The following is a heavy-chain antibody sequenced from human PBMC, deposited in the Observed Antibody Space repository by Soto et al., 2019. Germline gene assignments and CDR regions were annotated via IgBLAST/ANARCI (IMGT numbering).Heavy chain of an antibody. CDR1: GGSINSGDYS. J-gene: IGHJ4*02. CDR2: IYHTGST. D-gene: IGHD5-18*01. V-gene: IGHV4-30-2*01. CDR3: ARVRGFNYGYSYFDY. Sequence: QLQLQESGSGLVKPSQTLSLTCVVSGGSINSGDYSWSWIRQPPGKGLEWIGYIYHTGSTSYNPSLKSRVTLSLDRSKSHFSLNLSSVTAADTAVYYCARVRGFNYGYSYFDYWGQGTLVTVSS.